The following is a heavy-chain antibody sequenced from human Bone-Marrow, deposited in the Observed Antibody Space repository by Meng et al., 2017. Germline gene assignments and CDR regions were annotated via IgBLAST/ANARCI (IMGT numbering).Heavy chain of an antibody. Sequence: GESLKISCAASGFTFSNAWMSWVRQAPGKGLVWVSRINSDGSSTSYADSVKGRFTISRDNAKNTLYLQMNSLRAEDTAVYYCARDNDAGSSGYYYVYDAFDFWGQGTMVTVSS. D-gene: IGHD3-22*01. CDR3: ARDNDAGSSGYYYVYDAFDF. CDR1: GFTFSNAW. CDR2: INSDGSST. V-gene: IGHV3-74*01. J-gene: IGHJ3*01.